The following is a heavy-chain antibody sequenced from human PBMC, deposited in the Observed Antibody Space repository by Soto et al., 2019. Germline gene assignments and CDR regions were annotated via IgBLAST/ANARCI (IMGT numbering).Heavy chain of an antibody. CDR1: GGSISSGGYY. D-gene: IGHD3-9*01. Sequence: SETLSLTCTVSGGSISSGGYYWSWIRQHPGKGLEWIGYIYYSGSTYYNPSLKSRVTISVDTSKNQFSLKLSSVTAADTAVYYCARGLGDILTGYYNGNDYWGQGTLVTVSS. J-gene: IGHJ4*02. V-gene: IGHV4-31*03. CDR2: IYYSGST. CDR3: ARGLGDILTGYYNGNDY.